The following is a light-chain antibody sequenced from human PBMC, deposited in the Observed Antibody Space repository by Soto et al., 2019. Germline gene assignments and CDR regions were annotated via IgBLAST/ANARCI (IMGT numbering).Light chain of an antibody. CDR1: QSVSSSF. CDR2: GAS. V-gene: IGKV3-20*01. Sequence: EIVLTQSPGTLSLSPGERATLSCRASQSVSSSFLAWYQQKPGQAPRLLIYGASSRATGIPDRFSGSGSGTEFPLTISRLEAEDFAVYYWQQYGSSPWTFGQGTKVEIK. J-gene: IGKJ1*01. CDR3: QQYGSSPWT.